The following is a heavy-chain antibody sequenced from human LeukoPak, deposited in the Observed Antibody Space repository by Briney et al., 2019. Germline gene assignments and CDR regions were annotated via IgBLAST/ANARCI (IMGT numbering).Heavy chain of an antibody. CDR1: GYTFTSYG. J-gene: IGHJ5*02. D-gene: IGHD3-9*01. CDR3: AREEGYYDILTGYQNWFDP. V-gene: IGHV1-18*01. Sequence: HEASVKVSCKASGYTFTSYGISWVRQAPGQGLEWMGWISAYNGNTNYAQKLQGRVTMTTDTSTSTAYMELRSLRSDDTAVYYCAREEGYYDILTGYQNWFDPWGQGTLVTVSS. CDR2: ISAYNGNT.